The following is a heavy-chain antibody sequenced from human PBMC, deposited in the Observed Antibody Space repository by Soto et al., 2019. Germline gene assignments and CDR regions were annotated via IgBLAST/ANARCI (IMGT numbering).Heavy chain of an antibody. V-gene: IGHV4-31*03. CDR2: IYYSGST. CDR1: GGSISSGGYY. CDR3: ARSGYSYGPNPLLY. Sequence: LSLTCTVSGGSISSGGYYWSWIRQHPGKGLEWIGYIYYSGSTYYNPSLKSRVTISVDTSKNQFSLKLSSVTVADTAVYYCARSGYSYGPNPLLYWGQGTLVTGSS. D-gene: IGHD5-18*01. J-gene: IGHJ4*02.